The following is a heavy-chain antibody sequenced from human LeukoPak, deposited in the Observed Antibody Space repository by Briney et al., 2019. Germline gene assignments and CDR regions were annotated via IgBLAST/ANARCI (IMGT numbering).Heavy chain of an antibody. V-gene: IGHV3-21*01. Sequence: PEGSLRLSCAASGFLFGGHAMVWVRQAPGKGLECVSSISSHAAYINYADSVKGRFTISRDNDKNSLFLDMNSLRVDDTAVYFCARTAIRVDFFDSWGQGTLVTVSS. J-gene: IGHJ4*02. CDR2: ISSHAAYI. CDR1: GFLFGGHA. CDR3: ARTAIRVDFFDS. D-gene: IGHD2-21*02.